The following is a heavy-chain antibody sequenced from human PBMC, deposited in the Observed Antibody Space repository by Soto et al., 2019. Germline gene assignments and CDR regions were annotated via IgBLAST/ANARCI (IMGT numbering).Heavy chain of an antibody. D-gene: IGHD4-4*01. Sequence: SVKVSCKTSGGTFNSYGLSWVRQAPGQGPEWMGQIIPISGTVKYAQKFQGRVTISADESTSTAYMEMSSLRSDDTAMYYCTREKFSNYFDPWGQGTLVTVSS. CDR1: GGTFNSYG. CDR3: TREKFSNYFDP. J-gene: IGHJ5*02. CDR2: IIPISGTV. V-gene: IGHV1-69*13.